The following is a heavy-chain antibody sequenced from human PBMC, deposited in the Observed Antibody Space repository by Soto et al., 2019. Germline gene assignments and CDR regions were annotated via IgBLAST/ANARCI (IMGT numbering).Heavy chain of an antibody. CDR2: IIPIFGTA. CDR1: GGTFSSYA. CDR3: ARGQSAPYGMDV. V-gene: IGHV1-69*12. J-gene: IGHJ6*02. D-gene: IGHD6-19*01. Sequence: QVQLVQSGAEVKKPGSSVKVSCKASGGTFSSYAISWVRQAPGQGLEWMGGIIPIFGTANYAQKFQGRVTLTADESTSTADMKLSSLRSEATAVYYCARGQSAPYGMDVWGQGTTVTVCS.